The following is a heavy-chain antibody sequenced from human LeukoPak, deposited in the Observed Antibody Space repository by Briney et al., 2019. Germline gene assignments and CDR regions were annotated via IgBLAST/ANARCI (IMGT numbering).Heavy chain of an antibody. Sequence: GALRLSCAASGFTFSSYGMHWVRQAPGKGLEWVAVIWYDGSNKYYADSVKGRFTISRDNSKNTLYLQMNSLRAEDTAVYYCANSPTYCSSTSCYINYWGQGTLVTVSS. V-gene: IGHV3-30*02. D-gene: IGHD2-2*02. CDR1: GFTFSSYG. CDR3: ANSPTYCSSTSCYINY. CDR2: IWYDGSNK. J-gene: IGHJ4*02.